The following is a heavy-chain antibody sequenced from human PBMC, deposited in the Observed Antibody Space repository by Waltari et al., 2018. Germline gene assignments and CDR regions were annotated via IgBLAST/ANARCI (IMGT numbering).Heavy chain of an antibody. Sequence: EVQLLESGGGLVQPGGSLRLSCAASGFTFSSYAMSWVRQAPGKVLEWVSAISGSGGSTYYADSVKGRFTISRDNSKTTLYLKMNSLSAEDTAVYYCAKDMEQLARSPVDYWGQGTLVTVSS. CDR1: GFTFSSYA. D-gene: IGHD6-6*01. V-gene: IGHV3-23*01. CDR3: AKDMEQLARSPVDY. CDR2: ISGSGGST. J-gene: IGHJ4*02.